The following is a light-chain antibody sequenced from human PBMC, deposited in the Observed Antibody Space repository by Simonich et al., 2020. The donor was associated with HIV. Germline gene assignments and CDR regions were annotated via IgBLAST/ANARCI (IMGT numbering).Light chain of an antibody. CDR2: WAS. V-gene: IGKV4-1*01. J-gene: IGKJ2*01. Sequence: DIVMTQSPDSLAVSLGARATITCKSSQTVLYFSNNKNYLALYQQKPGQPPILLLYWASTRESGVPDRFSGSGSGTDFTLTISSLQAEDVAVYYCQQYYTTPYTFGQGTKLEIK. CDR1: QTVLYFSNNKNY. CDR3: QQYYTTPYT.